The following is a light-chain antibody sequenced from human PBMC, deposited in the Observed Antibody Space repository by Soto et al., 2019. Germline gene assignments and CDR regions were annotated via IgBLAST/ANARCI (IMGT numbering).Light chain of an antibody. CDR3: ATWDGSLPAEV. Sequence: VVTQPPSVSAAPGQKVTISCSGSSSNIGNNYVSWYQQLPGTAPKLLIYDNNKRPSGIPDRFSGSKSGTSGTLDITGLQTGDEADYYCATWDGSLPAEVFGGGTQLTVL. V-gene: IGLV1-51*01. CDR2: DNN. J-gene: IGLJ2*01. CDR1: SSNIGNNY.